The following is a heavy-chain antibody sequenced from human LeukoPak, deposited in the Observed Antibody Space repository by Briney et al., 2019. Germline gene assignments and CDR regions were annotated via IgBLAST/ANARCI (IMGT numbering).Heavy chain of an antibody. CDR3: ARTYSYGPPRGFDY. V-gene: IGHV3-21*01. D-gene: IGHD5-18*01. CDR2: ISSSSSYI. CDR1: GFTFSSYT. Sequence: GGSLRLSCAASGFTFSSYTMSWVRQAPGKGLEWVSSISSSSSYIYYADSVKGRFTISRDNAKNSLYLQMNSLRAEDTAVYYCARTYSYGPPRGFDYWGQGTLVTVSS. J-gene: IGHJ4*02.